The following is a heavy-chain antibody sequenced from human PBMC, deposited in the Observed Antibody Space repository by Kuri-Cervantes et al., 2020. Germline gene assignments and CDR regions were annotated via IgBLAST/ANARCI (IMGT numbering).Heavy chain of an antibody. CDR2: IYYSGST. Sequence: SETLSLTCTVSGGSISSGGYYWSWIRQHPGKGLEWIGYIYYSGSTNYNPSLKSRVTISVDTSKNQYSLKLSSVTAADTAVYSCARAVYSSGLYVFFDYWGQGTLVTVSS. D-gene: IGHD6-19*01. J-gene: IGHJ4*02. CDR3: ARAVYSSGLYVFFDY. CDR1: GGSISSGGYY. V-gene: IGHV4-61*08.